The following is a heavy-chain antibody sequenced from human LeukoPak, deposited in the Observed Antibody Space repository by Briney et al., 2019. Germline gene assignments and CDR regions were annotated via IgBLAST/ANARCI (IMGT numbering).Heavy chain of an antibody. D-gene: IGHD6-6*01. CDR3: AKSIGSSSSPFYYYYYMDV. V-gene: IGHV3-30*18. J-gene: IGHJ6*03. CDR1: GFTFSSYG. Sequence: GGSLRLSCAASGFTFSSYGMHWVRQAPGKGLEWVAVISYDGSNKYYADSVKGRFTISRDNSKNTLYLQMNSLRAEDTAVYYCAKSIGSSSSPFYYYYYMDVWGKGTTVTVSS. CDR2: ISYDGSNK.